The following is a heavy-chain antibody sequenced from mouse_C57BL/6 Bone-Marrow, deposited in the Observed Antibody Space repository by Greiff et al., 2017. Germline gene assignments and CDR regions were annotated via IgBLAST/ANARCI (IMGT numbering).Heavy chain of an antibody. D-gene: IGHD1-1*01. J-gene: IGHJ3*01. Sequence: QVQLQQPGAELVMPGASVKLSCKASGYTFTSYWMHWVKQRPGQGLEWIGELDPSDSYTNYNQKFKGKSTLTVDKSSSTAYMQLSSLTSEDSAVYYCARGAYYGSAWFAYWGQGTLVTVSA. CDR1: GYTFTSYW. CDR2: LDPSDSYT. V-gene: IGHV1-69*01. CDR3: ARGAYYGSAWFAY.